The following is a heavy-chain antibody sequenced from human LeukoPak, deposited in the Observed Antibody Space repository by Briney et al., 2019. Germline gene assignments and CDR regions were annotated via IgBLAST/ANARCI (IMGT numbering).Heavy chain of an antibody. CDR2: IYYSGST. V-gene: IGHV4-59*01. Sequence: SETLSLTCTVSGGSISSYYWSWIRQPPGKGLEWIGYIYYSGSTNYNPSLKSRVTISVDTSKNQFSLKLSSVTAADTAVYYCARDRVGQQLVGRNYYYYYMDVWGKGPRSPSP. J-gene: IGHJ6*03. CDR3: ARDRVGQQLVGRNYYYYYMDV. CDR1: GGSISSYY. D-gene: IGHD6-13*01.